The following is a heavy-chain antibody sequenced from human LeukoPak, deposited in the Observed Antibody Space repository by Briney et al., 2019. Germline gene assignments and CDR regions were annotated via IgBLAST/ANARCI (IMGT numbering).Heavy chain of an antibody. CDR1: GFTVSSNY. Sequence: GGSLRLSCAASGFTVSSNYMSWVRQAPGKGLEWVSVIYSGGSTYYADSVKGRFTISRDNSKNTLYLQMNSLRAGDTAVYYCARVISGYDFHYFDYWGQGTLVTVSS. V-gene: IGHV3-66*01. CDR3: ARVISGYDFHYFDY. D-gene: IGHD5-12*01. J-gene: IGHJ4*02. CDR2: IYSGGST.